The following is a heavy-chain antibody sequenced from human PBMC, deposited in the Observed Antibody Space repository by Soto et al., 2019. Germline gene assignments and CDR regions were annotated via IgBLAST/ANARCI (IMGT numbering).Heavy chain of an antibody. Sequence: GGSLRLSCAASGFTFSSYAMSWVRHAPGKGLEWASGISASGSDTKYADSVKGRFTISRDNSKNTLYLQMNSLRAEDTAVYYCAKSAEINTMYLDSWGQGTLVTVSS. J-gene: IGHJ4*02. CDR3: AKSAEINTMYLDS. CDR2: ISASGSDT. CDR1: GFTFSSYA. V-gene: IGHV3-23*01. D-gene: IGHD1-1*01.